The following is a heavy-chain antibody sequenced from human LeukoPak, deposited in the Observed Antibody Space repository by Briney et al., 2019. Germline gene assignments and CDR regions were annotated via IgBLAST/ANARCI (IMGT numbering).Heavy chain of an antibody. Sequence: GGSLRLSCVGSGFMFEDYGMHWVRQVPGKGLEWVSGISSNSNTRVYAESVKGRFTISRDNAKHSLDLQMISLRAEDTAFYCVKDADFWSGLDCWGQGTLVTVSS. CDR3: KDADFWSGLDC. D-gene: IGHD3-3*01. CDR1: GFMFEDYG. J-gene: IGHJ4*02. CDR2: ISSNSNTR. V-gene: IGHV3-9*01.